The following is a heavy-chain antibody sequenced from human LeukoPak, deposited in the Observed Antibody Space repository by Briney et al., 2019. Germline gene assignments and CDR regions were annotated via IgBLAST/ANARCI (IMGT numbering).Heavy chain of an antibody. CDR3: ARDYYDSSGYYLYYFDY. J-gene: IGHJ4*02. Sequence: GGSLRLSCAASGFTFSDYYMSWIRQAPGKGLEWVSYISSSSSYTNYADSVKGRFTISRDNAKNSLYLQMNRLRAEDTAVYYCARDYYDSSGYYLYYFDYWGQGTLVTVSS. D-gene: IGHD3-22*01. CDR1: GFTFSDYY. V-gene: IGHV3-11*05. CDR2: ISSSSSYT.